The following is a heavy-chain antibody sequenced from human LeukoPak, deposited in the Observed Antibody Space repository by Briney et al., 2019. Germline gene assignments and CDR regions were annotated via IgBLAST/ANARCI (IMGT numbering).Heavy chain of an antibody. D-gene: IGHD6-13*01. Sequence: ASVKVSCKASGYTFTVNYIHWVRQAPGQGLEWMGWINPNSGGTKYAQKFQGRVTMTRDTSISTAYMELSSLRSDDTAVYYCASMGLQLVPGYWGQGTLVTVSS. CDR1: GYTFTVNY. CDR2: INPNSGGT. V-gene: IGHV1-2*02. CDR3: ASMGLQLVPGY. J-gene: IGHJ4*02.